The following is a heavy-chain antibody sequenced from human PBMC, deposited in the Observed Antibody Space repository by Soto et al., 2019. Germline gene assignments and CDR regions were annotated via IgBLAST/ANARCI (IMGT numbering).Heavy chain of an antibody. J-gene: IGHJ6*02. CDR3: ARVERLQAGSYGMDV. Sequence: PSETLSLTCAVSGYSISSGYYWGWIRQPPGKGLEWIGSIYHSGSTYYNPSLKSRVTISVDTSKNQFSLKLSSVTAADTAVYYCARVERLQAGSYGMDVWGQGTTVTVS. CDR1: GYSISSGYY. V-gene: IGHV4-38-2*01. CDR2: IYHSGST. D-gene: IGHD2-15*01.